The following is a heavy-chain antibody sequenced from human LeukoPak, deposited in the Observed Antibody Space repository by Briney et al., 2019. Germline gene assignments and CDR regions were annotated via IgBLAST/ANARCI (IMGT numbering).Heavy chain of an antibody. Sequence: GGSLRLSCAASGFTFSSYAMSWVRQAPGKGLEWVSAISGSGGSTYYADSVKGRFTISRDNSKNTLYLRMNSLRAEDTAVYYCAKLTYYDFWSGYYVDYWGQGTLVTVSS. CDR3: AKLTYYDFWSGYYVDY. D-gene: IGHD3-3*01. CDR2: ISGSGGST. J-gene: IGHJ4*02. CDR1: GFTFSSYA. V-gene: IGHV3-23*01.